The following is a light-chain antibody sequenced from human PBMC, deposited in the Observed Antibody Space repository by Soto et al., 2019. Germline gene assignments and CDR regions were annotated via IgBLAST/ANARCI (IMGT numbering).Light chain of an antibody. CDR3: SSYAGSNNLV. CDR2: EVS. J-gene: IGLJ2*01. V-gene: IGLV2-8*01. CDR1: SSDVGGYNY. Sequence: QSVLTQPPSASGSPGQSVTISCTGTSSDVGGYNYVSWYQQHPGKAPKLMIYEVSKRPSGVRDRFSGSKSGNTASLTVSGLQAEDEADYYCSSYAGSNNLVFGGGTKVTVL.